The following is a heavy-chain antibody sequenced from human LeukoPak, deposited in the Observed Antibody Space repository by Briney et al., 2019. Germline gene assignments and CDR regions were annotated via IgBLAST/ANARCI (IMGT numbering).Heavy chain of an antibody. CDR2: ISNNGGYT. CDR1: GFTFSSSA. V-gene: IGHV3-23*01. D-gene: IGHD3/OR15-3a*01. CDR3: ARAKRETSTRPWTSGMDV. Sequence: GGSLRLSCAASGFTFSSSAMSWVRQAPGKGLEWVSAISNNGGYTYYADSVQGRFTISRDNSKSTLCLQMNSLRAEDTAVYYCARAKRETSTRPWTSGMDVWGQGTRVTVSS. J-gene: IGHJ6*02.